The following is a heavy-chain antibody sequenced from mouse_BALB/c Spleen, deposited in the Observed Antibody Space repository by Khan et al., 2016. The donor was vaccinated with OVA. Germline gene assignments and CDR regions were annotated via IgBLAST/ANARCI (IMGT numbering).Heavy chain of an antibody. J-gene: IGHJ3*01. V-gene: IGHV14-3*02. D-gene: IGHD1-3*01. Sequence: VQLQQSGAELVKPGASVKLSCTASGFNINDNYIHWVKQRPEQGLEWIGRIDPANGEMKNDPKFQDKATIQVDTSSNTAYLQLSSMTSEDTAVYYSCGFFSHIYGSVWLVYCVQGTLVTVSA. CDR1: GFNINDNY. CDR3: CGFFSHIYGSVWLVY. CDR2: IDPANGEM.